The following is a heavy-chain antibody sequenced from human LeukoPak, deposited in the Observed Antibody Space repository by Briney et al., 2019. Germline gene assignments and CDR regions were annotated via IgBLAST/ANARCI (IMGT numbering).Heavy chain of an antibody. V-gene: IGHV3-49*03. CDR2: IRSKAYGGTT. J-gene: IGHJ4*02. CDR1: GFTFGDYA. Sequence: PGGSLRLSCTASGFTFGDYAMSWFRQAPGKGLEWVGFIRSKAYGGTTEYAASVKGRFTISRDDSKSIAYLQMNSLKTEDTAVYYCTRAGVGATQPGVYWGQGTLVTVSS. D-gene: IGHD1-26*01. CDR3: TRAGVGATQPGVY.